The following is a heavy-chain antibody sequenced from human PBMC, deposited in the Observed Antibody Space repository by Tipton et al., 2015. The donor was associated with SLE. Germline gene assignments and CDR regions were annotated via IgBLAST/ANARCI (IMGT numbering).Heavy chain of an antibody. CDR2: IYTSGST. J-gene: IGHJ4*02. CDR3: ARDGYSSGWYSIDY. V-gene: IGHV4-61*09. Sequence: TLSLTCTVSGGSISSGSYYWSWIRQPAGKGLEWIGDIYTSGSTNYNPSLKSRVTISVDTSKNQFSLKLSSVTAADTAVYYCARDGYSSGWYSIDYWDQGTLVTVSS. CDR1: GGSISSGSYY. D-gene: IGHD6-19*01.